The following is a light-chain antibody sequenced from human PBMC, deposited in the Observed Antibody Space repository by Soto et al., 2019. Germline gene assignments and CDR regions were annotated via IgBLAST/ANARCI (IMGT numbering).Light chain of an antibody. CDR1: TSNIGSNT. CDR2: NNS. J-gene: IGLJ2*01. V-gene: IGLV1-44*01. CDR3: AAWDDSLRGLE. Sequence: QSVLTQPPSASGTPGQMVTISCSGSTSNIGSNTVNWYQQLPGMAPKLLIYNNSQRTSGVPDQFAGSKSGTSGSLAIRGLQSEDEADYYCAAWDDSLRGLEFGGGTKLTVL.